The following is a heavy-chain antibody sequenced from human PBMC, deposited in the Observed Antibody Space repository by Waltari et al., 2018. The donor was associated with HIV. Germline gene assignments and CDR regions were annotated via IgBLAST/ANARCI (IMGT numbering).Heavy chain of an antibody. D-gene: IGHD1-26*01. CDR2: IKSKTEGGTT. CDR3: TSVGGSDAFDI. J-gene: IGHJ3*02. Sequence: EVQLVESGGGLVKPGGSLRLSCAASGFTFSNAWMSWVRQAAGQGLGWVGRIKSKTEGGTTDYAAPVKGRFTISREDSKNTLYLQMNSLKTEDTAVYYCTSVGGSDAFDIWGQGTMVTVSS. V-gene: IGHV3-15*01. CDR1: GFTFSNAW.